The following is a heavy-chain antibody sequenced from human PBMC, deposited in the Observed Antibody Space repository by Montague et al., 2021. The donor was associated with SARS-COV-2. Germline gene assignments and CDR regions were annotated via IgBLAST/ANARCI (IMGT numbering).Heavy chain of an antibody. CDR2: INWNGGGI. CDR1: GFSFDESV. Sequence: SLRLSCAASGFSFDESVMHWVRQAPGKGLEWVAGINWNGGGISYXDSXGARFTISRDNAKNSLYLEMNSLRPEDTALYYCTKYPASRFFSGGDPYFFDFWGRGTLVTVSS. D-gene: IGHD2-21*02. CDR3: TKYPASRFFSGGDPYFFDF. V-gene: IGHV3-9*01. J-gene: IGHJ4*02.